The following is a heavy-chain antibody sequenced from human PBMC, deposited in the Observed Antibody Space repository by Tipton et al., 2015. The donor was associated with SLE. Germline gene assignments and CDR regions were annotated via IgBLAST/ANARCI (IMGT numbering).Heavy chain of an antibody. Sequence: TLSLTCAVSGASITSSDWWSWVRQPPGKGLEYIGEIHHRGSTNYKSSLRGRVTISVDKSKNQFSLKLSSVPDVDTAVYYCARTAGRSVKLWYFDLWGRGTLVTVSS. CDR2: IHHRGST. D-gene: IGHD5-18*01. CDR1: GASITSSDW. V-gene: IGHV4-4*02. CDR3: ARTAGRSVKLWYFDL. J-gene: IGHJ2*01.